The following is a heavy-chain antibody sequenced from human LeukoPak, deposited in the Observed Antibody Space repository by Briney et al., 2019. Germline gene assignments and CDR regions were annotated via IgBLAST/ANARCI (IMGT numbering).Heavy chain of an antibody. CDR1: GDSISNRNSY. V-gene: IGHV4-39*07. CDR2: IYYSGST. CDR3: ARSGLLTAIWADAFDI. J-gene: IGHJ3*02. D-gene: IGHD2-21*02. Sequence: PSETLSLTCTVSGDSISNRNSYWVWIRQPPGKGLEWIGSIYYSGSTYYNPSLKSRVTISVDTSKNQFSLKLSSVTAADTAVYYCARSGLLTAIWADAFDIWGQGTMVTVSS.